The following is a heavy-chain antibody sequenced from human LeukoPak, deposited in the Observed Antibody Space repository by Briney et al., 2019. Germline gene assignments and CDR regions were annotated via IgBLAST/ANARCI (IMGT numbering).Heavy chain of an antibody. CDR2: ISGSGGST. CDR3: AKSGTGDQDYYYYYYMDV. V-gene: IGHV3-23*01. J-gene: IGHJ6*03. D-gene: IGHD7-27*01. Sequence: PGGSLRLSCAASGFTFSSYAMSWVRQAPGKGLEWVSAISGSGGSTYYADSVKGRFTISRDNSKNTLYLQMNSLRAEDTALYYCAKSGTGDQDYYYYYYMDVWGKGTTVTISS. CDR1: GFTFSSYA.